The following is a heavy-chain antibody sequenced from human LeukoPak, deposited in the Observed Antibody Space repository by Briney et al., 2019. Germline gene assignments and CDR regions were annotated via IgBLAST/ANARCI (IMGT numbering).Heavy chain of an antibody. CDR3: ASSSSGWYYFDY. Sequence: GGSLRLSCAASGFTVSSNYMNWVRQAPGKGLEWVSVIYSGGSTYYADSVKGRFTISRDNSKNTLYLQMNSLRAEDTAVYYCASSSSGWYYFDYWGQGTLVTVSS. J-gene: IGHJ4*02. CDR2: IYSGGST. CDR1: GFTVSSNY. V-gene: IGHV3-66*01. D-gene: IGHD6-19*01.